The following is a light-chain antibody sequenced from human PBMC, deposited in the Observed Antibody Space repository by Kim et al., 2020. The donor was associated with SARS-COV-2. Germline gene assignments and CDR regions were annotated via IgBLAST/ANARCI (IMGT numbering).Light chain of an antibody. Sequence: SLSPWERATLSCKASQSVSSKYLAWYQHKPGQPPRLLIFGASTRATGVPGRFSGSGSGTDFSLLISRLEPEDFAVYYCQKYGSSYIFGQGTKLEI. CDR1: QSVSSKY. J-gene: IGKJ2*01. CDR3: QKYGSSYI. CDR2: GAS. V-gene: IGKV3-20*01.